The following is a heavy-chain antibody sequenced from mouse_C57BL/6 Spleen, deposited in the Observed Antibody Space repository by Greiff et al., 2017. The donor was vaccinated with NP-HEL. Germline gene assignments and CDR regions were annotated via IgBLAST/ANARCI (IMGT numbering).Heavy chain of an antibody. CDR1: GYAFSSYW. CDR2: IYPGDGDT. V-gene: IGHV1-80*01. J-gene: IGHJ4*01. CDR3: ARSPHYSNHYYAMDY. Sequence: QVQLQQSGAELVKPGASVKISCKASGYAFSSYWMNWVKQRPGKGLERIGQIYPGDGDTNYNGKFKGKATLTADKSSSTAYMQLSSLTSEDSAVYFCARSPHYSNHYYAMDYWGQGTSVTVSS. D-gene: IGHD2-5*01.